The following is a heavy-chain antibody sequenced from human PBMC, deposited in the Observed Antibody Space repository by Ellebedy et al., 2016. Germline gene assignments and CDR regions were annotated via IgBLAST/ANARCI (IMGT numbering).Heavy chain of an antibody. CDR3: ARASEVIAPTFDY. V-gene: IGHV1-8*01. CDR2: MNPNSGNT. Sequence: ASVKVSCXASGYTFTSYDINWVRQATGQGLEWMGRMNPNSGNTGYAQKFQGRVTMTRNTSISTAYMELSSLRSEDTAVYYCARASEVIAPTFDYWGQGTLVTVSS. D-gene: IGHD2-21*01. CDR1: GYTFTSYD. J-gene: IGHJ4*02.